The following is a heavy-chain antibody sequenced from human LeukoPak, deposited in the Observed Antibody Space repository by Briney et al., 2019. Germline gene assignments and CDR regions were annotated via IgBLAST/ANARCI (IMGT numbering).Heavy chain of an antibody. CDR2: ISGRGT. V-gene: IGHV3-23*01. D-gene: IGHD4-17*01. Sequence: GGSLRLSCAASGFTFTNYALIWVRQAPGKGLEWVSAISGRGTVYADAVKGRFTVSRDNSKNTLYLQMNSLRAEDTAVYYCARDPTGDYIGAFDFRGQGKMVTVSS. CDR1: GFTFTNYA. J-gene: IGHJ3*01. CDR3: ARDPTGDYIGAFDF.